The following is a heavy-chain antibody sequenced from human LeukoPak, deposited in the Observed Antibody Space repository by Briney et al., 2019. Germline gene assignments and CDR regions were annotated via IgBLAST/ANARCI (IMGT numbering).Heavy chain of an antibody. CDR3: AKGSGYWFDP. V-gene: IGHV3-33*06. Sequence: GGSLRLSCAATGFTFSSYGMHWVRQAPGKGLEWVAVIWYDGSNKYYADPVKGRFTISRDNSKNTLYLQMNSLRAEDTAVYYCAKGSGYWFDPWGQGTLVTVSS. J-gene: IGHJ5*02. D-gene: IGHD3-3*01. CDR2: IWYDGSNK. CDR1: GFTFSSYG.